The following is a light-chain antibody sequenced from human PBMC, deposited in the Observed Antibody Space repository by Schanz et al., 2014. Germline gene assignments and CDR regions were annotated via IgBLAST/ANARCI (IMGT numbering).Light chain of an antibody. CDR2: DVS. J-gene: IGLJ2*01. Sequence: QSALTQPASVSGSPGQSVTISCTGISSDVGSYKLVSWYQQHPGKAPKLMIYDVSNRPSGVSNRFSGSKSGNTASLTISGLQAEDEADYYCSSYTSSSTLEVVFGGGTKLTVL. V-gene: IGLV2-14*02. CDR3: SSYTSSSTLEVV. CDR1: SSDVGSYKL.